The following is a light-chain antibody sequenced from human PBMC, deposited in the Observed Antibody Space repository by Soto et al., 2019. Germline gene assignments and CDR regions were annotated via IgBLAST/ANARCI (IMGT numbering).Light chain of an antibody. CDR1: QRISNW. CDR2: AAS. CDR3: QQDSSSPLT. J-gene: IGKJ4*01. V-gene: IGKV1-12*01. Sequence: DIQMTQSPASVSASVGDRVTITCRTSQRISNWLDWYQQKPGQAPKLLIYAASNLQSGVPSRFSGSESGTDFTLTISSLQPEEVATYYCQQDSSSPLTFGGGTKVDIK.